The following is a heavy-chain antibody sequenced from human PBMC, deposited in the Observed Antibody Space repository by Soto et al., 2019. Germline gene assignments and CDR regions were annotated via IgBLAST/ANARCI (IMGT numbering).Heavy chain of an antibody. CDR3: ATPYSSHYYYGMDV. D-gene: IGHD6-13*01. V-gene: IGHV5-10-1*01. CDR1: GYSFTSYW. CDR2: IDPSDSYT. Sequence: GESLKISCKGSGYSFTSYWISWVRQMPGKGLEWMGRIDPSDSYTNYSPSFQGHVTISADKSISTACLQWSSLKASDTAMYYCATPYSSHYYYGMDVWGQGTTVTVSS. J-gene: IGHJ6*02.